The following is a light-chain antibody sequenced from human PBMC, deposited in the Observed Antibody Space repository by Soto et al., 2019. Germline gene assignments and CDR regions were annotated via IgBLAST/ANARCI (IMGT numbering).Light chain of an antibody. CDR1: QYISTW. V-gene: IGKV1-5*03. J-gene: IGKJ2*01. Sequence: DVRMTQSPSTLSASVGDRVTITCRASQYISTWLAWYQQRPGSAPKLLIYKTSKLQSGVPSRFSGSGSGTEFTLTISSLQPDEFGTDYWLQYNTYPYICGQGTRLEI. CDR3: LQYNTYPYI. CDR2: KTS.